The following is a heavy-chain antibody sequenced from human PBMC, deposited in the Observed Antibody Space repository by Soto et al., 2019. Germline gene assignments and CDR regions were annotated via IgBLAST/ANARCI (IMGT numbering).Heavy chain of an antibody. Sequence: GGSLRLSCAASGFTFSSYAMSWVRQAPGKGLEWVSAISGSGGSTYYADSVKGRFTISRDNSKNTLYLQMNSLRAEDTAVYYCAKGGKRIVGATTGNYWGQGTLVTVSS. CDR1: GFTFSSYA. V-gene: IGHV3-23*01. J-gene: IGHJ4*02. CDR2: ISGSGGST. CDR3: AKGGKRIVGATTGNY. D-gene: IGHD1-26*01.